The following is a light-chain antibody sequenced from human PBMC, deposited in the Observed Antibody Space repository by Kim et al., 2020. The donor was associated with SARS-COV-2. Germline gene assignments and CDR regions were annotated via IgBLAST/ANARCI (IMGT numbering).Light chain of an antibody. V-gene: IGLV1-40*01. J-gene: IGLJ2*01. CDR3: QSYDTALSAVV. CDR1: GSTLGAGCD. CDR2: HNA. Sequence: QRVPVSCTGSGSTLGAGCDIHWYQHLPGAAPKLLVYHNANRPSGVPDRFAGSKSGTAASLAITGLLAGDEADYYCQSYDTALSAVVFGGGTHLTVL.